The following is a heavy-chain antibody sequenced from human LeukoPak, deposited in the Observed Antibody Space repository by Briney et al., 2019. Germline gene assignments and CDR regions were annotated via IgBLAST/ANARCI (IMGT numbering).Heavy chain of an antibody. CDR3: AKDAVNEWLVRGYYFDY. Sequence: GGSLRLSCAASGFTFSSYAMSWVRQAPGKGLEWVSAISGSGGSTYHADSVKGRFTISRDNSKNTLYLQMNSLRAEDTAVYYCAKDAVNEWLVRGYYFDYWGQGTLVTVSS. CDR1: GFTFSSYA. D-gene: IGHD6-19*01. V-gene: IGHV3-23*01. CDR2: ISGSGGST. J-gene: IGHJ4*02.